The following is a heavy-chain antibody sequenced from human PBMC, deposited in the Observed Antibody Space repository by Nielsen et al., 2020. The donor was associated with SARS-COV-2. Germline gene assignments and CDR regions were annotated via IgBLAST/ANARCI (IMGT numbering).Heavy chain of an antibody. Sequence: ASVKVSCKASGYTFTGYYMHWVRQAPGQGLEWMGRINPNSGGTNYAQKFQGRVTMTRDTSISTAYMELSRLRSDDTAVYYCARESVVVAARNWFDPWGKGTLVTVSS. D-gene: IGHD2-15*01. J-gene: IGHJ5*02. CDR3: ARESVVVAARNWFDP. CDR2: INPNSGGT. CDR1: GYTFTGYY. V-gene: IGHV1-2*06.